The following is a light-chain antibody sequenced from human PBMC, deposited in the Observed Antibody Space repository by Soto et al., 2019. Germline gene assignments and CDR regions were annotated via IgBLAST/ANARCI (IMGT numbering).Light chain of an antibody. CDR1: QGINNH. CDR2: AAS. CDR3: LNYNSAPPPGT. J-gene: IGKJ4*01. V-gene: IGKV1-27*01. Sequence: DFQMTQSPSSLSASVGDRVTITCRASQGINNHLAWFQQKPGKVPKVLIYAASTLQSGVPSRFSGSGSGTDFTHTISSLQRQDILTYYNLNYNSAPPPGTFGGVTKVEIK.